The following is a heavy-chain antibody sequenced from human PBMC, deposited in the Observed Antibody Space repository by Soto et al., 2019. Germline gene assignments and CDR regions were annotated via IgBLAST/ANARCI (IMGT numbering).Heavy chain of an antibody. Sequence: GESLKISCAASGFTVSSNYMSWVRQAPGKGLEWVSDIIDSGGSTYYADSVKGRFTISRDNSKSTLYLQMNSLRAEDTALYYCAKGRSYYYYYGVDVWGQGTTVTVSS. V-gene: IGHV3-23*01. CDR1: GFTVSSNY. CDR2: IIDSGGST. CDR3: AKGRSYYYYYGVDV. J-gene: IGHJ6*02.